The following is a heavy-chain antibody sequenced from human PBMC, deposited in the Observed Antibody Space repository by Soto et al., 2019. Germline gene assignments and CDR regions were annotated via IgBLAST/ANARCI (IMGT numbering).Heavy chain of an antibody. V-gene: IGHV1-18*01. Sequence: QVHLVQSGAEVKKPGASVKVSCKASGYTFTSYGISWVRQTPGQGLEWMGWISAYSGNRNYAQKHQGRVTMTTDTSTSPASRELRSLRSANTAVYYCARDPEVFDSWGQGTLATVSS. J-gene: IGHJ4*02. CDR1: GYTFTSYG. CDR2: ISAYSGNR. CDR3: ARDPEVFDS.